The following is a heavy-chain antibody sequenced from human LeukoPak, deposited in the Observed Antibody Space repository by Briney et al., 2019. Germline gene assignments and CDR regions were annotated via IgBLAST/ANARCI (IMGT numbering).Heavy chain of an antibody. D-gene: IGHD1-7*01. Sequence: GRSLRLSCAASGFTFSSYAMHWVRQAPGKGLEWVAVISYDGSNKYYADSVKGRFNISRDNSKNTLYLQMNSLRAEDTAVYYCAKDPRITGTSPGWGQGTLVTVSS. CDR1: GFTFSSYA. CDR2: ISYDGSNK. CDR3: AKDPRITGTSPG. V-gene: IGHV3-30-3*01. J-gene: IGHJ4*02.